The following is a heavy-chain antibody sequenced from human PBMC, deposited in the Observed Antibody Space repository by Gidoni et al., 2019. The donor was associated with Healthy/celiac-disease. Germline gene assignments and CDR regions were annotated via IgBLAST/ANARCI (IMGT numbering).Heavy chain of an antibody. J-gene: IGHJ4*02. D-gene: IGHD3-22*01. Sequence: EVQLVESGGGLVQPGRSLRLSCTDSGFTFGDYAMRWVRQAPGKGLEWVGFIRSKAYGGTTEYAASVKGRFTISRDDSKSIAYLQMNSLKTEDTAVYYCSCYYDSSGYLGLDYWGQGTLVTVSS. CDR2: IRSKAYGGTT. V-gene: IGHV3-49*04. CDR1: GFTFGDYA. CDR3: SCYYDSSGYLGLDY.